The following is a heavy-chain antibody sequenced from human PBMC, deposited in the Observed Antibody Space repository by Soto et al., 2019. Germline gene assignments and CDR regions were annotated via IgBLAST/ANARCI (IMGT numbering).Heavy chain of an antibody. CDR2: VSGSGSAM. V-gene: IGHV3-11*01. CDR3: ARDFWSGYRAFDY. J-gene: IGHJ4*02. CDR1: GFTFSDYS. Sequence: GGSLRLSCAASGFTFSDYSMSWIRQAPGKGLEWVSYVSGSGSAMYYADSVKGRFTVSTDNAKNSLYLQMNSLRAEDTAVYYCARDFWSGYRAFDYWGQGTLVTVSS. D-gene: IGHD3-3*01.